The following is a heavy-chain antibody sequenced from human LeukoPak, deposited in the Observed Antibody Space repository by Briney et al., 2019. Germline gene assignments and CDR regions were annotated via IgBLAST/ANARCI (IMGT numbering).Heavy chain of an antibody. CDR2: ISWNSGSI. J-gene: IGHJ3*02. V-gene: IGHV3-9*03. D-gene: IGHD3-22*01. Sequence: PGRSLRLSCAAPGFTFDDYAMHWVRQAPGKGLEWVSGISWNSGSIGYADSVKGRFTISRDNAKNSLYLQMNSLRAEDMALYYCAKASGYYALGDAFDIWGQGTMVTVSS. CDR3: AKASGYYALGDAFDI. CDR1: GFTFDDYA.